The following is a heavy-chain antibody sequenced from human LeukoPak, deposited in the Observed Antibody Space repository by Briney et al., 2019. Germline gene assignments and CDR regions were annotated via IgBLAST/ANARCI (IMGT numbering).Heavy chain of an antibody. J-gene: IGHJ4*02. D-gene: IGHD3-16*01. Sequence: GGSLRLSCAVSGFTVSSNYMSWVRQAPGKGLEWVSVIYSGGSTYYADSVKGRFTISRDNSKNTLYLQMNGLRAEDTAVYYCARDPGGYYDIWGQGTLVTVSS. V-gene: IGHV3-66*01. CDR3: ARDPGGYYDI. CDR1: GFTVSSNY. CDR2: IYSGGST.